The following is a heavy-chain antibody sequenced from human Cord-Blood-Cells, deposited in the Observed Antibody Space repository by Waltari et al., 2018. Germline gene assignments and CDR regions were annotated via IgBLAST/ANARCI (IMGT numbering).Heavy chain of an antibody. CDR2: ISYDGSNK. CDR3: ARDYSNYFDY. J-gene: IGHJ4*02. Sequence: QVQLVESGGGVVQPGRSLRLSCAASGFTFSSYAMHWVRQAPVKGLEWVAVISYDGSNKYYADSVKGRFTISRDNSKNTLYLQMNSLRAEDTAVYYCARDYSNYFDYWGQGTLVTVSS. CDR1: GFTFSSYA. V-gene: IGHV3-30*04. D-gene: IGHD1-26*01.